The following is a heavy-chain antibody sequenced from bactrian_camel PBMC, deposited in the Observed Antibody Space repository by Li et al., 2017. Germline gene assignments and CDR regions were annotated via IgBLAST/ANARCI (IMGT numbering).Heavy chain of an antibody. Sequence: HVQLVESGGGSVQTGESLRLSCAVSGYSYRTYCMGWFRQVPGNEREPLAAIDSNGRTSVADSVKGRFTISQDNINPKSTVYLQMNDLKPEDTAVYYCAAYTATYCYGTYCCGKWGQGTQVTVS. J-gene: IGHJ4*01. CDR2: IDSNGRT. CDR1: GYSYRTYC. V-gene: IGHV3S53*01. D-gene: IGHD2*01. CDR3: AAYTATYCYGTYCCGK.